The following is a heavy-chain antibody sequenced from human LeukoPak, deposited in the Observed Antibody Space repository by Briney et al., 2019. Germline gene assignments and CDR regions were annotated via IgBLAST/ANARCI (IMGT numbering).Heavy chain of an antibody. CDR3: ARRDGDRGFDY. CDR1: GGSIGSYY. Sequence: SETLALTCTVSGGSIGSYYWSWIRQPPGKGLEWIGYIYYSGSTNYNPSLKSRVTISVDTSKNQFSLKLSSVTAADTAVYYCARRDGDRGFDYWGQGTLVTVSS. J-gene: IGHJ4*02. D-gene: IGHD4-17*01. V-gene: IGHV4-59*08. CDR2: IYYSGST.